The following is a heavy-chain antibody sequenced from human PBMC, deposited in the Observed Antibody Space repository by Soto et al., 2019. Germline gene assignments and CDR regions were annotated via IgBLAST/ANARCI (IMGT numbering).Heavy chain of an antibody. CDR2: IYYSGST. V-gene: IGHV4-39*07. J-gene: IGHJ5*02. Sequence: PSETLSLTCTVSGGSISSSSYYWGWIRQPPGKGLEWIGSIYYSGSTYYNPSLKSRVTISVDTSKNQFSLKLSSVTAADTAVYYCARDRWFDPWGQGTLVTVSS. CDR3: ARDRWFDP. CDR1: GGSISSSSYY.